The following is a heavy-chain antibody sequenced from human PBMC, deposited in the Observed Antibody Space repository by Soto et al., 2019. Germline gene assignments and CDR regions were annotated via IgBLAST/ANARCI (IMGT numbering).Heavy chain of an antibody. CDR2: IYYSGST. V-gene: IGHV4-39*01. J-gene: IGHJ4*02. CDR3: ARLGVGSSWYLFDH. Sequence: SETLSLTCTVSGGSISSSSYYWGWIRQPPGKGLEWIGSIYYSGSTYYNPSLKSRVTISVDTSKNQFSLKLSSVTAADTAVYYCARLGVGSSWYLFDHWGQGTLVTVSS. D-gene: IGHD6-13*01. CDR1: GGSISSSSYY.